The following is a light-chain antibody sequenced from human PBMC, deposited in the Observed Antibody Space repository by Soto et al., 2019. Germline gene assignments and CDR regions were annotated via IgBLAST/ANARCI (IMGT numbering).Light chain of an antibody. Sequence: IHMTESPSSLSASVGNRVSITCRASHSISTYLNWYQKKPGKAPNLLIYDASRLQSGVPSRFSGSGGGTDFTLSISSVQPEDFATYFCQQSYMDPITFGQGTRLDIK. V-gene: IGKV1-39*01. CDR1: HSISTY. J-gene: IGKJ5*01. CDR2: DAS. CDR3: QQSYMDPIT.